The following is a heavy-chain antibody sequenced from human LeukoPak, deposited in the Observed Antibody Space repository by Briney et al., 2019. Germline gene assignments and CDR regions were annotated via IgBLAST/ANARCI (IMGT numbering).Heavy chain of an antibody. Sequence: SETLSLTCTVSGGSISSSSYYWGWIRQPPGKGLEWIGSIYYSGSTYYNPSLKSRVTISVDTSKNQFSLKLSSVTAADTAVYYCARERRPTVNSIAVAGTAPDYWGQGTLVTVSS. CDR1: GGSISSSSYY. J-gene: IGHJ4*02. D-gene: IGHD6-19*01. CDR2: IYYSGST. CDR3: ARERRPTVNSIAVAGTAPDY. V-gene: IGHV4-39*07.